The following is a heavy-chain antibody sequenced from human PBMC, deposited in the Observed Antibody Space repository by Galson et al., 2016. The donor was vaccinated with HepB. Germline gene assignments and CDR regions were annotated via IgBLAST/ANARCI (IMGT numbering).Heavy chain of an antibody. V-gene: IGHV4-4*02. Sequence: TLSLTCGVSGASIISRDWWTWVRQPPGKGLEWIGQVYHSGTTNYSPSLKSRATISVGNSKNQFSLMLSSVTAADTAVYYCARQYTGSHLDYWGRGALVTVSS. CDR3: ARQYTGSHLDY. CDR2: VYHSGTT. J-gene: IGHJ4*02. D-gene: IGHD1-26*01. CDR1: GASIISRDW.